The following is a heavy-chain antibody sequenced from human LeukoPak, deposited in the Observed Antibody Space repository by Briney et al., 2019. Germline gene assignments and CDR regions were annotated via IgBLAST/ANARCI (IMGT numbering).Heavy chain of an antibody. D-gene: IGHD5-18*01. CDR3: AKDLDTAMVTALQDY. J-gene: IGHJ4*02. CDR2: ISGSGGST. Sequence: GGSLRLSCAASGFTFSSYAMSWVRQATGKGLEWVSAISGSGGSTYYADSVKGRFTISRDNSKNTLYLQMNSLRAEDTAVYYCAKDLDTAMVTALQDYWGQGTLVTVSS. V-gene: IGHV3-23*01. CDR1: GFTFSSYA.